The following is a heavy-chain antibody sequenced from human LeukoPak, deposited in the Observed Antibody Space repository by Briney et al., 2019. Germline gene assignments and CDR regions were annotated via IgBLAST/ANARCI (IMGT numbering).Heavy chain of an antibody. CDR3: AGEIYSSGWYCDY. J-gene: IGHJ4*02. Sequence: SETLSLTCGVFGVSINDYYWSWIRQSPGKGLEWIGEISHTEGTRYNPSLESRVTMSVGTSENQLSLKLIFVTAADTAVYYCAGEIYSSGWYCDYWGQGTLVTVSS. CDR2: ISHTEGT. D-gene: IGHD6-19*01. V-gene: IGHV4-34*01. CDR1: GVSINDYY.